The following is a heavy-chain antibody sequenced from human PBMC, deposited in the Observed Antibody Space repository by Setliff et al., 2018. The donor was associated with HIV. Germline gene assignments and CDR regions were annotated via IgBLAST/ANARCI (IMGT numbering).Heavy chain of an antibody. D-gene: IGHD1-26*01. CDR3: ARVVSRATVGGWNYYIDY. V-gene: IGHV4-59*12. CDR2: ISYSGST. Sequence: SETLSLTCTVSGGSISSYFWSWIRQPPGKGLEWIGSISYSGSTYYNPSLNSRVTISVDTSENQFSLKVNSVTAADTAMYYCARVVSRATVGGWNYYIDYWGQGTLVTVSS. CDR1: GGSISSYF. J-gene: IGHJ4*02.